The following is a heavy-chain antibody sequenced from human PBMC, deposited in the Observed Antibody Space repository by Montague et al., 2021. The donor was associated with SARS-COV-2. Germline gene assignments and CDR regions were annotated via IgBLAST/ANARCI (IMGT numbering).Heavy chain of an antibody. CDR3: ARLGDGVVPSPILGVGPYYSYYFMHV. Sequence: SETLSLTCAVYGGTFSTYSWNWIRPPTGKGLEWIGEIHHGGSTNYNPAPKSRDTISADTSKNQFSLKLTPVAAADTAVYYCARLGDGVVPSPILGVGPYYSYYFMHVWG. D-gene: IGHD3-10*01. V-gene: IGHV4-34*01. CDR1: GGTFSTYS. CDR2: IHHGGST. J-gene: IGHJ6*03.